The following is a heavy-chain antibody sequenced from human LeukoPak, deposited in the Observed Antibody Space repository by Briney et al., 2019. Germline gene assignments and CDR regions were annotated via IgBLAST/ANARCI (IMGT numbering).Heavy chain of an antibody. CDR2: IKQDGSQE. CDR1: RFTLSTYW. V-gene: IGHV3-7*01. D-gene: IGHD3-3*01. J-gene: IGHJ4*02. CDR3: ARGVPYDSWSGPHYSDY. Sequence: GGSLRLSCAASRFTLSTYWMSWVRQAPGKGLEWVAHIKQDGSQEYYVDSVKGRFTISRDGAKNSLYLQMNSLRAEDAAVYYCARGVPYDSWSGPHYSDYWGQGTLVTASS.